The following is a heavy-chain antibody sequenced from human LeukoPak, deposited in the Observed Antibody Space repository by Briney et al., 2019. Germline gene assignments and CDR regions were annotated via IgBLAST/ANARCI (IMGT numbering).Heavy chain of an antibody. J-gene: IGHJ4*02. CDR1: GGSFSGYY. V-gene: IGHV4-34*01. CDR3: ARGIPYYDSSGYRHYFDY. CDR2: INHSGST. Sequence: ETLSLTCAVYGGSFSGYYWSWIRQPPGKGLEWIGEINHSGSTNYNPSLKSRATISVDTSKNQFSLKLSSVTAADTAVYYCARGIPYYDSSGYRHYFDYWGQGTLVTVSS. D-gene: IGHD3-22*01.